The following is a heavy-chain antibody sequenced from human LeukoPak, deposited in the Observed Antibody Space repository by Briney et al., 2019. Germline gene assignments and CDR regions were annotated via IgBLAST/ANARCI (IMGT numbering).Heavy chain of an antibody. CDR2: ISGSGDST. Sequence: GGSLRLSCAASGFTFRSYGMTWVRQAPGKGLEWVSAISGSGDSTYYADSVKGRFTISRDNSRNTLYLQMNSLKTEDTAVYYCTRDQTPYYWGQGTLVTVSS. CDR3: TRDQTPYY. V-gene: IGHV3-23*01. J-gene: IGHJ4*02. CDR1: GFTFRSYG.